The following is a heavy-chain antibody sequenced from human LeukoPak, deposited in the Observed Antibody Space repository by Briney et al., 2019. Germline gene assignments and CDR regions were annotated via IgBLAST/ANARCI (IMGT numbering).Heavy chain of an antibody. D-gene: IGHD3-10*01. CDR3: ARGLKLWFGELPHFDY. CDR1: GGSFSGYY. V-gene: IGHV4-34*01. J-gene: IGHJ4*02. CDR2: INHSGST. Sequence: SETLSLTCAVYGGSFSGYYWSWIRQPPGKGLEWIGEINHSGSTNYNPSLKSRVTISVDTSKNQFSLKLSSVTAADTAVYYCARGLKLWFGELPHFDYWGQGTLVTVSS.